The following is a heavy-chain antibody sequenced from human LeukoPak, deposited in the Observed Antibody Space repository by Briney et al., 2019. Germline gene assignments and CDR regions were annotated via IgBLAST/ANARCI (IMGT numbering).Heavy chain of an antibody. V-gene: IGHV1-2*02. J-gene: IGHJ4*02. CDR3: APTAEAYTSWWRV. Sequence: ASVKVSCKASGYKFIDDYMHWVRQAPGQGLEFMGWINPDSGFTNYAQKFKGRVTMTRDTSISTAYLELRSLTSDDTAVYYCAPTAEAYTSWWRVWGQGTLVTVSS. D-gene: IGHD3-16*01. CDR1: GYKFIDDY. CDR2: INPDSGFT.